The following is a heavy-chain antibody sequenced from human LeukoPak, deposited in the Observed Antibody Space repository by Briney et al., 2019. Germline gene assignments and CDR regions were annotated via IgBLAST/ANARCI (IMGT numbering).Heavy chain of an antibody. Sequence: GGSLRLSCAAPGFTFSSYWMHWVRQAPGKVLVWVSRSNSDGRSTSYADSVKGRFTISRDNAKNTLYLQMNSLRAEDTVFFFNQKTAYDILTGYSWFDPWGQGTLVTVSS. D-gene: IGHD3-9*01. J-gene: IGHJ5*02. CDR2: SNSDGRST. CDR3: QKTAYDILTGYSWFDP. CDR1: GFTFSSYW. V-gene: IGHV3-74*01.